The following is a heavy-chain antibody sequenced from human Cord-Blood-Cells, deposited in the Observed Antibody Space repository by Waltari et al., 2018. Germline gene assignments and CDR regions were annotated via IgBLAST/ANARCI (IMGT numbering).Heavy chain of an antibody. D-gene: IGHD6-19*01. V-gene: IGHV3-48*02. CDR3: ARVTAVADWFDP. Sequence: EVQLVESGGGLVQPGGSLRLSCAASGFTFSSYSMNWVRQAPGKGLEWGSDISSSSSTIYYADSVKGRFTISRDNAKNSLYLQMNSLRDEDTAVYYCARVTAVADWFDPWGQGTLVTVSS. CDR2: ISSSSSTI. J-gene: IGHJ5*02. CDR1: GFTFSSYS.